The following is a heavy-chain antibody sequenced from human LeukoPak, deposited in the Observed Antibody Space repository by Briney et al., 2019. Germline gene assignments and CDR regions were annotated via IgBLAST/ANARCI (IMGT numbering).Heavy chain of an antibody. CDR1: GGTFSRYA. J-gene: IGHJ6*02. Sequence: SVKVSCKASGGTFSRYAISWVRQAPGQGLEWMGSLIPIIGIVNYAQKFQGRVTITADKSTSTAYMELNSLRSEDTAVYYCARVPSGYTPNANYYYYGMDVWGQGTTVTVSS. V-gene: IGHV1-69*04. CDR2: LIPIIGIV. CDR3: ARVPSGYTPNANYYYYGMDV. D-gene: IGHD5-12*01.